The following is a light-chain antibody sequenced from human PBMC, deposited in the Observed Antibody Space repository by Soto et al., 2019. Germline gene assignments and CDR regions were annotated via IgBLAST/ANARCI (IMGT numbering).Light chain of an antibody. J-gene: IGKJ1*01. V-gene: IGKV3-15*01. CDR1: QTVSSN. CDR2: GAS. Sequence: EIVMTQSPATLSVSPGESASLSCRASQTVSSNLAWYQQKPGRAPRLLISGASTRATGVPVRFSGSGSGTEFTLTISSLQSEDFAVYYCQQYNNWPRTFGPGTKVEIK. CDR3: QQYNNWPRT.